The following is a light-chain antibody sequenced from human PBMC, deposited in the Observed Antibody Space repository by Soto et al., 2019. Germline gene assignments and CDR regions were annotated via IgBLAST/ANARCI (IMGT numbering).Light chain of an antibody. J-gene: IGKJ4*01. V-gene: IGKV1-9*01. CDR2: AAS. CDR3: QQLNSYPLT. Sequence: DIQMTQSPSSLSASVGDRVTITCRASQGISTFLAWYQQKPGKAPKLLIYAASILQSGVPSRFRGSGSGTDFTLTISRLQPEDFATYFCQQLNSYPLTFGGGTKVDIK. CDR1: QGISTF.